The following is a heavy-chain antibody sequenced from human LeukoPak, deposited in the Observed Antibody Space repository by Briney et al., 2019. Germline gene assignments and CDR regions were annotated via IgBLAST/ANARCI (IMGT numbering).Heavy chain of an antibody. CDR3: ARDRAYYRDLDY. CDR1: GFTSSSYG. D-gene: IGHD3-10*01. J-gene: IGHJ4*02. V-gene: IGHV3-33*01. Sequence: GGSLRLSCAASGFTSSSYGMHWVRQAPGKGLEWVAVIWYDGSNKYYADSVKGRFTISRDNSKNTLYLQMNSLRAEDTAVYYCARDRAYYRDLDYWGQGTLVTVSS. CDR2: IWYDGSNK.